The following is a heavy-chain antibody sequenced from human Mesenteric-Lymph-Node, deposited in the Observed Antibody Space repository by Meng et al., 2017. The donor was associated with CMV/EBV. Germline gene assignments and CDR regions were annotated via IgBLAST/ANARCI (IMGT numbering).Heavy chain of an antibody. Sequence: GSLRLSCAVSGASLNSIFWSWIRQLPGRGLEWIGYIYASGTNYYNPSLKSRVTMSVDTSKNPFSLKVNFATAADTAVYYCASHSLVNEIFDSWGQGTLVTVSS. J-gene: IGHJ4*02. V-gene: IGHV4-4*09. D-gene: IGHD1-1*01. CDR2: IYASGTN. CDR3: ASHSLVNEIFDS. CDR1: GASLNSIF.